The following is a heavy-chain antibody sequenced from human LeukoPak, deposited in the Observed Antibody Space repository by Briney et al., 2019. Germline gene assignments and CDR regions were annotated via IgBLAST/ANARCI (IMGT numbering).Heavy chain of an antibody. CDR2: IYYSGST. CDR1: GGSISSGGFS. D-gene: IGHD6-13*01. J-gene: IGHJ4*02. V-gene: IGHV4-30-4*07. CDR3: ARLRSSSSWYSPTYFDY. Sequence: PSQTLSLTCGVSGGSISSGGFSWSWIRQPPGKGLEWIGYIYYSGSTNYNPSLKSRVTISVDTSKNQFSLKLSSVTAADTAVYYCARLRSSSSWYSPTYFDYWGQGTLVTVSS.